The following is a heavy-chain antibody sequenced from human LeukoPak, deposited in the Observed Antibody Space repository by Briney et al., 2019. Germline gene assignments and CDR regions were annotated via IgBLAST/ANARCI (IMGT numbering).Heavy chain of an antibody. CDR2: ISYDGSNK. CDR3: ASGGYSGYDSLGYFDY. V-gene: IGHV3-30*03. D-gene: IGHD5-12*01. Sequence: GGSLRLSCAASGITFSSYGMHWVRQAPGKGLEWVAVISYDGSNKYYADSVKGRFTISRDNSKNTLYLQMNSLRAEDTAVYYCASGGYSGYDSLGYFDYWGQGTLVTVSS. J-gene: IGHJ4*02. CDR1: GITFSSYG.